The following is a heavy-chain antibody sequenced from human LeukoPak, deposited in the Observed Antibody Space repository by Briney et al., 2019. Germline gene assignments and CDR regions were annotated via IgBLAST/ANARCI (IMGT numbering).Heavy chain of an antibody. Sequence: SQTLSLTCSVSGGSTSSGNYYWSWIRQPPGKGLEWIGYIYYSGSTHYNPSLKSRITISVDTSKNQFSLKLSSVTAADTAVYYCARESPTGYCSGDSCYYSGLDCWGQGTLVTVSS. V-gene: IGHV4-30-4*01. D-gene: IGHD2-15*01. CDR3: ARESPTGYCSGDSCYYSGLDC. CDR1: GGSTSSGNYY. CDR2: IYYSGST. J-gene: IGHJ4*02.